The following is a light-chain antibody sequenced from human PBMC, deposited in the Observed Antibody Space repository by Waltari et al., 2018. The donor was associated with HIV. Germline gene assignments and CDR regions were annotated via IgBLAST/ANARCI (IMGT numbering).Light chain of an antibody. J-gene: IGLJ2*01. CDR1: SSDVGGYNY. Sequence: QSALTQPASVSGSPGQSITISCTGTSSDVGGYNYVSWYQQHPGKAPKLMIYEVSNRPSGVSNRFSCSKSGNTASLTISGLQAEDEADYYCSSYTSSNTLVVFGGGTKLTVL. V-gene: IGLV2-14*01. CDR3: SSYTSSNTLVV. CDR2: EVS.